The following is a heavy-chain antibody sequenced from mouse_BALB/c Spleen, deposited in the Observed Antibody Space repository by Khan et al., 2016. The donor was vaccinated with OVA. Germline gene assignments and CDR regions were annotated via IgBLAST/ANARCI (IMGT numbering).Heavy chain of an antibody. CDR3: SRIFGGDFDY. CDR1: GYSITSDYA. J-gene: IGHJ2*01. Sequence: EVKLLESGPGLVKPSQSLSLTCTVTGYSITSDYAWNWIRQFPGNKLEWLGFISYSGNTNYNPSLKSRISITRDTSKNQFFLQLNSVTTEDTATYYWSRIFGGDFDYWGQGTNPTVS. V-gene: IGHV3-2*02. CDR2: ISYSGNT.